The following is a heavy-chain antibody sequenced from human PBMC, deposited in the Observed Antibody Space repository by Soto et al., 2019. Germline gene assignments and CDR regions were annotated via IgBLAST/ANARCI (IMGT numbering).Heavy chain of an antibody. CDR3: ARDSAPYDSSGYYLYYYGMDV. J-gene: IGHJ6*02. D-gene: IGHD3-22*01. CDR1: GFTFSSYA. Sequence: RRLSCAASGFTFSSYAMHWVRQAPGKGLEWVAVISYDGSNKYYADSVKGRFTISRDNSKNTLYLQMNSLRAEDTAVYYCARDSAPYDSSGYYLYYYGMDVWGQGTTVTVS. V-gene: IGHV3-30-3*01. CDR2: ISYDGSNK.